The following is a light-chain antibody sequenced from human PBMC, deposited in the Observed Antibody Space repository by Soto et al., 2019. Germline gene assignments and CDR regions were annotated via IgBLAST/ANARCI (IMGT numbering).Light chain of an antibody. Sequence: EIVLTQSPGTLSLSPGERATLSCRASQSVSSSLAWYQQRPGQAPRLLIYGASTRATGIPARFSGSGSGTEFTLTISSLQSEDFAVYYCQQYNNWPQWTFGQGTKVDIK. CDR2: GAS. CDR3: QQYNNWPQWT. CDR1: QSVSSS. V-gene: IGKV3-15*01. J-gene: IGKJ1*01.